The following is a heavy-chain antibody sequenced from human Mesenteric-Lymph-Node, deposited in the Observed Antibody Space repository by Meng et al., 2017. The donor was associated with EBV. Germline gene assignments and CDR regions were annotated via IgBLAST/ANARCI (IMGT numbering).Heavy chain of an antibody. J-gene: IGHJ4*02. CDR1: GFSLSTNEVA. Sequence: QITLKESGPTVVKPTQTLTLTCTFSGFSLSTNEVAVGWIRQPPGKALEWLALIYWDDDKRYNPSLKTRLTITKDTSKNQVVLTMTNMDPVDTATYYCAHKDDVRDGAPFDSWGQGTLVTVSS. D-gene: IGHD3-10*02. V-gene: IGHV2-5*02. CDR2: IYWDDDK. CDR3: AHKDDVRDGAPFDS.